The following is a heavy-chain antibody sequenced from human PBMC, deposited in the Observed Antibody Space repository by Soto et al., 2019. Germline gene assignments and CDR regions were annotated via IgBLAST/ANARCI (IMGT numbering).Heavy chain of an antibody. CDR1: GFTVSGIY. CDR2: IYSDGST. D-gene: IGHD6-13*01. Sequence: EVQLVESGGGLVQPGGSLRLSCVASGFTVSGIYMSWVRQAPGKGLEWVSLIYSDGSTYYADSVKGRFTISRDNSKNTRGLQMSSLRAEDTAVYDGARVETLTAAVHYWGQGTLVTVSS. CDR3: ARVETLTAAVHY. V-gene: IGHV3-66*01. J-gene: IGHJ4*02.